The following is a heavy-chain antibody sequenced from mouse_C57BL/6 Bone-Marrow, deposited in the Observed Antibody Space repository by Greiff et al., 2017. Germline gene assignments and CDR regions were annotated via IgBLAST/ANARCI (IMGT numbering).Heavy chain of an antibody. CDR3: ARYTTVVASFFYYAMDY. D-gene: IGHD1-1*01. Sequence: QVQLQQSGAELVRPGASVKLSCKASGYTFTDYYINWVKQRPGQGLEWIARIYPGSGNTYYNEKFKGKATLTAETSSSTAYMQLSSLTSEDSAVXFCARYTTVVASFFYYAMDYWGQGTSVTVSS. J-gene: IGHJ4*01. CDR2: IYPGSGNT. CDR1: GYTFTDYY. V-gene: IGHV1-76*01.